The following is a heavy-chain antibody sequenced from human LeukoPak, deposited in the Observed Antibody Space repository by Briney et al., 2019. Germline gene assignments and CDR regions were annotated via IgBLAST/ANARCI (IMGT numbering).Heavy chain of an antibody. D-gene: IGHD6-13*01. J-gene: IGHJ4*02. CDR2: IIPIFGTA. CDR1: GGTFSSYA. CDR3: ARGGSSSWYEGYFDY. Sequence: ASVKVSCKASGGTFSSYAISWVRQAPGQGLEWMGGIIPIFGTANYAQKFQGRVTITADESTSTAYMELSSLRSEDTAVYYCARGGSSSWYEGYFDYWGQGTLVTVPS. V-gene: IGHV1-69*13.